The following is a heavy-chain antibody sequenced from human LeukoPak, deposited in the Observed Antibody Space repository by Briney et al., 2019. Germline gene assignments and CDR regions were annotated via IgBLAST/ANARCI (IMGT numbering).Heavy chain of an antibody. D-gene: IGHD5-18*01. CDR3: ARDVPVDTAMAREPFDY. Sequence: SETLSLTCTVSGGSISSYYWSWIRQPPGKGLEWIGYIYYSGSTNYNPSLKSRVTISVDTSKNQFSLKLSSVTAADTAVYYCARDVPVDTAMAREPFDYWGQGTLVTVSS. CDR1: GGSISSYY. J-gene: IGHJ4*02. CDR2: IYYSGST. V-gene: IGHV4-59*12.